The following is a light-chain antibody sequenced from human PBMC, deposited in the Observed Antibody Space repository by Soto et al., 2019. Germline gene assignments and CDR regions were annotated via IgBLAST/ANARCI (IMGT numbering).Light chain of an antibody. CDR1: QTGSTS. J-gene: IGKJ1*01. V-gene: IGKV3-20*01. CDR3: QQYGSSGT. Sequence: ESMLSLSPGPLSLSPGDTATLSCKASQTGSTSLAWYQQKPGQAPRLLIYGASNRATGIPDRFSGSGSGTDFTLTISRLEPEDFAVYYCQQYGSSGTFGQGTKVDIK. CDR2: GAS.